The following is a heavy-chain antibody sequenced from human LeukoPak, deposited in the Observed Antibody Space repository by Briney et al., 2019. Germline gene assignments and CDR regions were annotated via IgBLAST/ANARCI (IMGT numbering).Heavy chain of an antibody. Sequence: QPGGSLRLSCAASGFTFSSYGMHWVRQAPGKGLEWVAVIWYDGSNKYYADSVKGRFTISRDNSKNTLYLQMNSLRAEDKAVYYCAREFAMVRGFDYWGQGTLVTVSS. CDR3: AREFAMVRGFDY. D-gene: IGHD3-10*01. CDR1: GFTFSSYG. V-gene: IGHV3-33*01. J-gene: IGHJ4*02. CDR2: IWYDGSNK.